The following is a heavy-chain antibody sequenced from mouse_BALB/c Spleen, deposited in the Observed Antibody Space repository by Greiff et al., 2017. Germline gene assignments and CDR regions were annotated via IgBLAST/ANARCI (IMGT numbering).Heavy chain of an antibody. CDR2: IRNKANGYTT. J-gene: IGHJ4*01. Sequence: EVKLQESGGGLVQPGGSLRLSCATSGFTFTDYYMSWVRQPPGKALEWLGFIRNKANGYTTEYSASVKGRFTISRDNSQSILYLQMNTLRAEDSATYYCARDRGYPYYYAMDYWGQGTSVTVSS. V-gene: IGHV7-3*02. D-gene: IGHD3-1*01. CDR3: ARDRGYPYYYAMDY. CDR1: GFTFTDYY.